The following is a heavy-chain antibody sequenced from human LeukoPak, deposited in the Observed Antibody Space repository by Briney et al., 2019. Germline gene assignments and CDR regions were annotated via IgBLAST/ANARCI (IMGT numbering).Heavy chain of an antibody. D-gene: IGHD3-10*01. Sequence: ASVKVSCKVSGYTLTELSMHWVRQAPGKGLEWMGGFDREDGETIYAQKFQGRVTMTEDTSTDTAYMELSSLRSEDTAVYYCATDVMQKEMVRGVIRSYWGQGTLVTVSS. CDR3: ATDVMQKEMVRGVIRSY. J-gene: IGHJ4*02. CDR2: FDREDGET. V-gene: IGHV1-24*01. CDR1: GYTLTELS.